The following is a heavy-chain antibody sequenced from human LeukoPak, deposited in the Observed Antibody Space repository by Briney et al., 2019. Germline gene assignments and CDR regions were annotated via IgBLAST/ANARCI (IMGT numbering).Heavy chain of an antibody. CDR3: ARSGGPLPWDY. D-gene: IGHD3-10*01. Sequence: SSEPLSLTCTVSGGSISRYYWRWLRQPPGKGLEWIEYIYYSRSTNYNPSLKSRVTISVDASKSQCSLKLSAVTAADTALYYWARSGGPLPWDYWGQGTLGTGSS. CDR1: GGSISRYY. CDR2: IYYSRST. J-gene: IGHJ4*02. V-gene: IGHV4-59*01.